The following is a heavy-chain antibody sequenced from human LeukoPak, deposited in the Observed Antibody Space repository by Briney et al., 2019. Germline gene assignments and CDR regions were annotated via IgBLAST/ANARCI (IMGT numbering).Heavy chain of an antibody. V-gene: IGHV1-69*05. Sequence: ASVKVSCKASGGTFSSYAISWVRQAPGQGLEWMGRIIPIFGTANYAQKFQGRVTITTDESTSTAYMELSSLRSEDTAVYYCARGPHYYDSSGYWNYWGQGTLVTVSS. CDR1: GGTFSSYA. J-gene: IGHJ4*02. D-gene: IGHD3-22*01. CDR3: ARGPHYYDSSGYWNY. CDR2: IIPIFGTA.